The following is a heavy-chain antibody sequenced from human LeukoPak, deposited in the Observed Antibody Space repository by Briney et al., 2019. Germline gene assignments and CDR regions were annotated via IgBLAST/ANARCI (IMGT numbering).Heavy chain of an antibody. CDR3: AKAPVLLWFGEFKCFDY. V-gene: IGHV3-23*01. CDR2: ISGSGGST. CDR1: GFTFSSYA. J-gene: IGHJ4*02. Sequence: PGGSLRLSCAASGFTFSSYAMSWVRQAPGKGLEWVSAISGSGGSTYYADSVKGRFTISRDNSKNTLYLQMNSLRAEDTAVYYCAKAPVLLWFGEFKCFDYWGQGTLVTVSS. D-gene: IGHD3-10*01.